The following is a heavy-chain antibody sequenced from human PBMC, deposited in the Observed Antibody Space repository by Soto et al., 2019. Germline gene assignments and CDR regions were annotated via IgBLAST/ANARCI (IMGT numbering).Heavy chain of an antibody. Sequence: QITLKESGPTLVKPTQTLTLTCTFSGFSPSTPGVAVGWFRQPPGKALEWLAIIYWDEDKWYSPSLKSRLTITDDTSTNHVVLTMTNMDPVDTDTYYCAHRPRGYAYYFDYWGQGTLVTVSS. CDR3: AHRPRGYAYYFDY. J-gene: IGHJ4*02. CDR1: GFSPSTPGVA. D-gene: IGHD5-12*01. CDR2: IYWDEDK. V-gene: IGHV2-5*02.